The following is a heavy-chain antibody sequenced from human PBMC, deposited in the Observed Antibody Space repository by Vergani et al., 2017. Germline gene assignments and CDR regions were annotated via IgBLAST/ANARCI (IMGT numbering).Heavy chain of an antibody. CDR1: GGSISGYY. J-gene: IGHJ5*02. CDR2: INHSGST. CDR3: ARGVVVPAAINHLGEYNWFDP. D-gene: IGHD2-2*02. V-gene: IGHV4-34*09. Sequence: QVQLQESGPGLVKPSETLSLTCTVSGGSISGYYWSWIRQPPGKGLEWIGEINHSGSTNYNPSLKSRVTISVDTSKNQFSLKLSSVTAADTAVYYCARGVVVPAAINHLGEYNWFDPWGQGTLVTVSS.